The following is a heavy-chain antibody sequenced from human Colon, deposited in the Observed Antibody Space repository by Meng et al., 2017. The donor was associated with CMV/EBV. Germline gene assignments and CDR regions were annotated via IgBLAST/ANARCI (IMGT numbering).Heavy chain of an antibody. CDR2: ISWSSTYI. V-gene: IGHV3-21*06. Sequence: GGSLRLSCAASGFSFSSYSMNWVRQAPGKGLEWVASISWSSTYIFYSDSVKGRFTISRDNAKNSLFLHMNSLRAEDTAVYYCVRDLAVFGVVTENFWGQGTQVTVSS. J-gene: IGHJ4*02. D-gene: IGHD3-3*01. CDR3: VRDLAVFGVVTENF. CDR1: GFSFSSYS.